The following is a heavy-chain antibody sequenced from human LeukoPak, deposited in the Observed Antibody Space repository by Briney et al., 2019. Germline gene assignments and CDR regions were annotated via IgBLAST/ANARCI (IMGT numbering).Heavy chain of an antibody. CDR3: AKTAPYWSIEY. Sequence: GGSLRPSCAASGFTFSAYAMHWVRQAPGKGLEWVAIIWYDGADKYYADSVKGRFTVSRDNSKSTLFLQMNSLRVEDTAMYYCAKTAPYWSIEYWGQGTLVTVSS. J-gene: IGHJ4*02. CDR2: IWYDGADK. CDR1: GFTFSAYA. V-gene: IGHV3-33*06. D-gene: IGHD2-8*02.